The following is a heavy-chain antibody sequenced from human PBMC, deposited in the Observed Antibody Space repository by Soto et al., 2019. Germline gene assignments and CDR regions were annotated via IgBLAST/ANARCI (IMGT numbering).Heavy chain of an antibody. V-gene: IGHV3-64*01. CDR1: GFTFSSYA. CDR2: ISSNGGST. J-gene: IGHJ6*03. Sequence: QPGGSLRLSCAASGFTFSSYAMHWVRQAPGKGLEYVSAISSNGGSTYYANSAKGRFTISRDNSKNTLYLQMGSLRAEDMAVYYCARVARYSSSLQEDYYYYYMDVWGKGTTVTVSS. D-gene: IGHD6-6*01. CDR3: ARVARYSSSLQEDYYYYYMDV.